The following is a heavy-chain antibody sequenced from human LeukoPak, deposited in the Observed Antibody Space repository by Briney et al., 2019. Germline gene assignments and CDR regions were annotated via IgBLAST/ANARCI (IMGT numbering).Heavy chain of an antibody. D-gene: IGHD2-2*01. CDR1: GGSISSSSYY. J-gene: IGHJ3*02. CDR2: IYYSGSPY. Sequence: PSETLSLTCTVSGGSISSSSYYWGWIRQPPGKGLEWVGSIYYSGSPYYYNPSLKSRVTISVDTSKNQFSLKLSSVTAADTAVYYCARLVVETEDAFDIWGQGTMVTVSS. V-gene: IGHV4-39*07. CDR3: ARLVVETEDAFDI.